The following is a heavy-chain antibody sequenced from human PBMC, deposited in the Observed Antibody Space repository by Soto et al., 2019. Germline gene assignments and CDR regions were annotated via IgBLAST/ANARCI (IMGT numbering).Heavy chain of an antibody. CDR2: INVGNSGT. J-gene: IGHJ6*02. V-gene: IGHV1-3*01. CDR1: GYTFINYA. Sequence: QLVQSGAGVKSPGASVTLSCKGSGYTFINYAIHWVRQAPGRGLEWMGWINVGNSGTQYSQKFQGRVSITKDTSASTVDMELRSLRSEDTAVYYCARDFAEQSTNTRYFYSFDVWGQGTTVTVSS. D-gene: IGHD2-8*01. CDR3: ARDFAEQSTNTRYFYSFDV.